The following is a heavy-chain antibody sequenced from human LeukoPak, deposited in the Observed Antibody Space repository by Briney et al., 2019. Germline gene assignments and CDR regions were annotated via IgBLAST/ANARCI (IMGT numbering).Heavy chain of an antibody. CDR3: ARKSASGNYPLDY. Sequence: GGSLRLSCAASGFTVSSNYMTWVRQAPGKGLEWVSVISADSATTFYADSVKGRFTISRDNAKNTVFLQMSSLRAEDTALYYCARKSASGNYPLDYWGQGTLVTVSS. D-gene: IGHD3-10*01. CDR1: GFTVSSNY. V-gene: IGHV3-53*01. CDR2: ISADSATT. J-gene: IGHJ4*02.